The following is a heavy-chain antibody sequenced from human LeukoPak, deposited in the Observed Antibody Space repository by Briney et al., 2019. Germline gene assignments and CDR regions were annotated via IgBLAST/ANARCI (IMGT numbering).Heavy chain of an antibody. CDR2: IYYSGST. CDR1: GGSISSGDYY. CDR3: ARGNGNYYYYGMDV. Sequence: SEPLSLTCTVSGGSISSGDYYWSWIRRPPGKGLEWIGYIYYSGSTYYNPSLKSRVTISVDTSKNQFSLKLSSVTAADTAAYYCARGNGNYYYYGMDVWGQGTTVTVSS. V-gene: IGHV4-30-4*02. J-gene: IGHJ6*02. D-gene: IGHD1-1*01.